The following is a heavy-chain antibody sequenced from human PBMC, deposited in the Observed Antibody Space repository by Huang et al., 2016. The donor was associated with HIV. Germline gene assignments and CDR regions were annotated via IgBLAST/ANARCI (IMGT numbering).Heavy chain of an antibody. D-gene: IGHD5-12*01. CDR1: GYAFADYF. CDR3: TRDGVAPDEEFDY. J-gene: IGHJ4*02. V-gene: IGHV1-2*02. CDR2: VNPNNGAT. Sequence: QVQLVQSGAEVQKPGDSVKVSCKPSGYAFADYFIHWGRQAPGQGLEWMACVNPNNGATNYDTKFLGRLTVTGDTSMRTAYMERSGLTSDDTAKYYCTRDGVAPDEEFDYWGQGTVIIVSS.